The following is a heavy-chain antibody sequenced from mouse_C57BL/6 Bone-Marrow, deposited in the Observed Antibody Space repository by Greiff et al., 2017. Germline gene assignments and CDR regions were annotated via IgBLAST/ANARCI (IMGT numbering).Heavy chain of an antibody. CDR3: ARSAGGNYAWFAY. Sequence: EVKLVESGGDLVKPGGSLKLSCAASGFTFSSYGMSWVRQTPDTRLEWVATISSGGSYTYYPDSVKGRFTISRDNAKNTLYLQMSSLKSEDTAMYYCARSAGGNYAWFAYGGQGTLVTVSA. V-gene: IGHV5-6*01. CDR1: GFTFSSYG. D-gene: IGHD2-1*01. J-gene: IGHJ3*01. CDR2: ISSGGSYT.